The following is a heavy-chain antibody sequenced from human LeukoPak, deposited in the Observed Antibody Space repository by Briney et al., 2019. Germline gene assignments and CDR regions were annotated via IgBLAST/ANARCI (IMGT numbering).Heavy chain of an antibody. V-gene: IGHV1-2*02. CDR1: GYTFTGYY. CDR3: ARARIAARAGGFDY. J-gene: IGHJ4*02. Sequence: GASVEVSCKASGYTFTGYYLHWVRQAPGQGLEWMGWINPNSGVTDYAQIFQGRVTMTRDTSISTAYMELSRLRSDDTAVYYCARARIAARAGGFDYWGQGTLVTVSS. D-gene: IGHD6-6*01. CDR2: INPNSGVT.